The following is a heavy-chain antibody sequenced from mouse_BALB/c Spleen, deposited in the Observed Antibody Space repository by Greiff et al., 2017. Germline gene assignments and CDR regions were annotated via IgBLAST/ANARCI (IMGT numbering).Heavy chain of an antibody. D-gene: IGHD1-1*01. CDR2: INSNGGST. V-gene: IGHV5-6-3*01. J-gene: IGHJ4*01. CDR1: GFTFSSYG. Sequence: EVKLEESGGGLVQPGGSLKLSCAASGFTFSSYGMSWVRQTPDKRLELVATINSNGGSTYYPDSVKGRFTISRDNAKNTLYLQMSSLKSEDTAMYYCARDGDYYGSSYDAMDYWGQGTSVTVSS. CDR3: ARDGDYYGSSYDAMDY.